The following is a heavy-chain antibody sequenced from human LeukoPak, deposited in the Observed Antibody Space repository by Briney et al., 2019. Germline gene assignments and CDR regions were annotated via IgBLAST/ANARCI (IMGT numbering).Heavy chain of an antibody. CDR1: GFTFSSYA. J-gene: IGHJ5*02. Sequence: PGGSLRLSCAASGFTFSSYAMHWVRQAPGKGLEWVAVISYDGSNKYYADSVKGRFTISRDNSKNTLYLQMNSLRAEDTAVYYCAPRSVSSGEIDPWGQGTLVTVSS. V-gene: IGHV3-30-3*01. D-gene: IGHD6-19*01. CDR2: ISYDGSNK. CDR3: APRSVSSGEIDP.